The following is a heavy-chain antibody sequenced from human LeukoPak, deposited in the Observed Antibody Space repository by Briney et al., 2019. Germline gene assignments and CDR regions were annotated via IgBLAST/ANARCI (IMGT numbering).Heavy chain of an antibody. CDR1: GGTFSSYA. CDR2: IIPIFGTA. Sequence: GASVKVSCKASGGTFSSYAISWVRQAPGQGLEWKGGIIPIFGTANYAQKFQGRVTITADGSTSTAYMELSSLRSEDTAVYYCARSITIFGVVRYYFDYWGQGTLVTVSS. CDR3: ARSITIFGVVRYYFDY. D-gene: IGHD3-3*01. V-gene: IGHV1-69*13. J-gene: IGHJ4*02.